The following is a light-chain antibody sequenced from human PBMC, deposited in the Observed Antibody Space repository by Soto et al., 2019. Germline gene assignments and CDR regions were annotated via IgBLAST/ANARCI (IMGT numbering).Light chain of an antibody. V-gene: IGLV1-40*01. J-gene: IGLJ2*01. CDR2: GNS. Sequence: QTVVTQPPSMSGAPGQRVTISCTGSSANIGAGYDVHWYQQLPGTAPKLLIYGNSNRPSGVPDRFSGSKSGTSASLAITGLQTEDEADYYCQSYESSLSGVVFGGGTKLTVL. CDR1: SANIGAGYD. CDR3: QSYESSLSGVV.